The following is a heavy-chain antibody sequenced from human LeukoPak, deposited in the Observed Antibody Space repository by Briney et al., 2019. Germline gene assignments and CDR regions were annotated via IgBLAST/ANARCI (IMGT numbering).Heavy chain of an antibody. V-gene: IGHV4-39*07. CDR1: GGSISSSSYY. Sequence: SDTLSLTCTVSGGSISSSSYYWGWIRQPPGKGLEWIGSIYYSGSTYYNPSLKSRVTISVDTSKNQFSLKLSSVTAADTAVYYCVTYSSSLRYGMDVWGQGTTVTVSS. J-gene: IGHJ6*02. CDR3: VTYSSSLRYGMDV. CDR2: IYYSGST. D-gene: IGHD6-13*01.